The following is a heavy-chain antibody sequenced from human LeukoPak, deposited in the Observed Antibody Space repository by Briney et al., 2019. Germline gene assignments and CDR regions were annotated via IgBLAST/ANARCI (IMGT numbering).Heavy chain of an antibody. J-gene: IGHJ5*02. Sequence: SQTLSLTCTVSGGSISSYYWSWIRQPPGKGLEWIGYIYYSGSTNYNPSLKSRVTISVDTSKNQFSLKVSSVTAADTAVYYCARHGTTGTNLNWFDPWGQGTLVTVSS. V-gene: IGHV4-59*01. CDR1: GGSISSYY. CDR2: IYYSGST. CDR3: ARHGTTGTNLNWFDP. D-gene: IGHD1-1*01.